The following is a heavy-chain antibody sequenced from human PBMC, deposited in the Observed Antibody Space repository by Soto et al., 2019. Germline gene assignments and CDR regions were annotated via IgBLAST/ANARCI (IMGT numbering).Heavy chain of an antibody. CDR2: IDPSDSYT. V-gene: IGHV5-10-1*01. D-gene: IGHD3-10*01. CDR1: GYSFTSYW. J-gene: IGHJ6*02. CDR3: ARTTMVRGVISVNYYGMDV. Sequence: GESLKISCKGSGYSFTSYWISWVRQMPGKGLEWMGRIDPSDSYTNYSPSFQGHVTIPADKSISTAYLQWSSLKASDTAMYYCARTTMVRGVISVNYYGMDVWGQGTTVTAP.